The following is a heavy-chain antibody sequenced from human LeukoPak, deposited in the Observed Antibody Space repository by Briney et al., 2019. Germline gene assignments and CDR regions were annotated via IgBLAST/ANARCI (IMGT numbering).Heavy chain of an antibody. Sequence: GGSLRLSCAASGFTFDDYAIHWVRQAPGKGLEWVSGISWNSVTIGYADSVKGRFTISRDNAKNSLYLQMNSLRAEDTALYYCAKVRGYSYGPLDYWGQGTLVTVSS. V-gene: IGHV3-9*01. J-gene: IGHJ4*02. D-gene: IGHD5-18*01. CDR1: GFTFDDYA. CDR3: AKVRGYSYGPLDY. CDR2: ISWNSVTI.